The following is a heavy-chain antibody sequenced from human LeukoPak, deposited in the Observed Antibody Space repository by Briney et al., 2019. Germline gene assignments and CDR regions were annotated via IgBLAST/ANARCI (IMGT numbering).Heavy chain of an antibody. CDR2: MNPNSGTT. D-gene: IGHD2-15*01. J-gene: IGHJ6*03. Sequence: ASVKVSCKASGYTFTNYDINWVRQAAGQGLEWMGWMNPNSGTTGYAQNFQGRITITRNTAISTAYMELSSLRSEDTAVYYCASFYCSGGSCYQYFSYYYMDVWGKGTTVTISS. V-gene: IGHV1-8*01. CDR3: ASFYCSGGSCYQYFSYYYMDV. CDR1: GYTFTNYD.